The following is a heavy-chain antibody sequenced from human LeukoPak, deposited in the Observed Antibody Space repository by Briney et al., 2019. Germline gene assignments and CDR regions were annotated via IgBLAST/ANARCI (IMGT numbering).Heavy chain of an antibody. CDR3: ARGLKQPW. D-gene: IGHD6-13*01. CDR1: GFIFSSYY. CDR2: ITTNGGST. Sequence: PGGSLRLSCSASGFIFSSYYMHWVRQAPGKGLEYVSAITTNGGSTYYADSVKGRFTISRDNSKNTLYLQMSSLRADDTAVYYCARGLKQPWWGQGTLVTVSS. V-gene: IGHV3-64D*09. J-gene: IGHJ4*02.